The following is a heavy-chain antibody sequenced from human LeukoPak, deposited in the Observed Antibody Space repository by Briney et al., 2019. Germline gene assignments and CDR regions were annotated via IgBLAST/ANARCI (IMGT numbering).Heavy chain of an antibody. CDR3: VKDFGRVRGTPDS. CDR2: ISGSGNGGSI. V-gene: IGHV3-64D*06. CDR1: GFVFSIYT. D-gene: IGHD3-16*01. J-gene: IGHJ4*02. Sequence: GGSLRLPCSASGFVFSIYTMYRVRQAPGKGPEYVSTISGSGNGGSIYYADSVKGRFTISRDDSKSILYLQMNGLRSEDTAVYYCVKDFGRVRGTPDSWGQGTLVTVSS.